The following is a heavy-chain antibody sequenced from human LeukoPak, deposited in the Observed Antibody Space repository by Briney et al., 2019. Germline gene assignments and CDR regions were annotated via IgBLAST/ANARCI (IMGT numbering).Heavy chain of an antibody. D-gene: IGHD2-21*02. J-gene: IGHJ4*02. CDR2: ISYDGSNK. V-gene: IGHV3-30-3*01. Sequence: GGSLRLSCAASGFTFSSYAMHWVRQAPGKGLEWVAVISYDGSNKYYADSVKGRFTISRDNSKNTLYLQMNSLRAEDTAVYYCARDGLAYCGGDCYGGLNHWGQGTLVTVSS. CDR1: GFTFSSYA. CDR3: ARDGLAYCGGDCYGGLNH.